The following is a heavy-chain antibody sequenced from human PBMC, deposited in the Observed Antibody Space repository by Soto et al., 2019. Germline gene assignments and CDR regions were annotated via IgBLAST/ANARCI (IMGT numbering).Heavy chain of an antibody. CDR2: ISYDGSNK. V-gene: IGHV3-30*18. D-gene: IGHD3-10*01. CDR1: GFTFISYG. J-gene: IGHJ6*03. Sequence: GGSLRLSCAASGFTFISYGLHWVRQAPGKGLEWVAVISYDGSNKYYADSVKGRFTISRDNSKNTLYLQMNSLRAEDTAVYYCAKVYYGSGSCICYYYMDVWCKGTTVAVSS. CDR3: AKVYYGSGSCICYYYMDV.